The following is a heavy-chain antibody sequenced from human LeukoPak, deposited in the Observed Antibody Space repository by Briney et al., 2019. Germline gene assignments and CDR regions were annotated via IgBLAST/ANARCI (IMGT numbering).Heavy chain of an antibody. CDR3: ARDRGSGWSVDY. D-gene: IGHD6-19*01. J-gene: IGHJ4*02. V-gene: IGHV4-30-4*01. Sequence: LSLTCAVYGGSFSGYYWSWIRQPPGKGLEWIGYIYYSGSTYYNPSLKSRVTISIDTSKNQFSLKLSSVTAADTAVYYCARDRGSGWSVDYWGQGTLVTVSS. CDR1: GGSFSGYY. CDR2: IYYSGST.